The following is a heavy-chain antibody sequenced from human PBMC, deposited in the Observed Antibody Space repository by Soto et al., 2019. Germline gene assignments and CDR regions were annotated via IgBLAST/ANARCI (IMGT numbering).Heavy chain of an antibody. J-gene: IGHJ4*02. CDR1: GFTFSSYA. D-gene: IGHD4-17*01. Sequence: EVQLLESGGGLVQPGGSLRLSCAASGFTFSSYAMSWVRQAPGKGLEWVSAISGSGGSTYYADSVKGRFTISRDNSKNTLYLQMNSLRAEDTAVYYCARVGDGDYVGYHFDYWGQGTLVTVSS. CDR3: ARVGDGDYVGYHFDY. CDR2: ISGSGGST. V-gene: IGHV3-23*01.